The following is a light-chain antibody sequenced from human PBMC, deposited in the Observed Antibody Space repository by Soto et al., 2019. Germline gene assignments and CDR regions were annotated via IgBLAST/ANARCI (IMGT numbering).Light chain of an antibody. CDR2: DVS. CDR1: SSDVGGYNY. J-gene: IGLJ7*01. V-gene: IGLV2-14*01. Sequence: QSVLTQPASVSGSPGQSITISCTGTSSDVGGYNYVSWYQQHPGKAPKLMIYDVSNRPSGVSNRFSGSKSGNTASLTISGLQAEDEADYYCSSYTSSSPWVFGGGTQRPSS. CDR3: SSYTSSSPWV.